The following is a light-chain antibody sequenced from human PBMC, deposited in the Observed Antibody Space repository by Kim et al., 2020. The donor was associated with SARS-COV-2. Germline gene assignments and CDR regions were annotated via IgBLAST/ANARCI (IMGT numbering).Light chain of an antibody. CDR1: QSITSG. CDR3: QQHNGY. Sequence: TLSASVGETVTITCRASQSITSGLDWYQQKPGKAPKRLIYLVSNLDSGVPSRFSGSGSGTQFTLTISSLQPDDFATYYCQQHNGYFGGGTKVDIK. V-gene: IGKV1-5*01. CDR2: LVS. J-gene: IGKJ4*01.